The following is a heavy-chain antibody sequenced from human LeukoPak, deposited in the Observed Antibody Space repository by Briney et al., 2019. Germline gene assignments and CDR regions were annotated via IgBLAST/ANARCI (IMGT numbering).Heavy chain of an antibody. J-gene: IGHJ4*02. Sequence: ASVKVSCKASGHTFTGYYMHWVRQAPGQGLEWMGWINPNSGGTNYAQKFQGRVTMTRDTSISTAYMELSRLRSDDTAVYYCASRGSIFGVGEFDYWGQGTLVTVSS. D-gene: IGHD3-3*01. CDR2: INPNSGGT. CDR3: ASRGSIFGVGEFDY. V-gene: IGHV1-2*02. CDR1: GHTFTGYY.